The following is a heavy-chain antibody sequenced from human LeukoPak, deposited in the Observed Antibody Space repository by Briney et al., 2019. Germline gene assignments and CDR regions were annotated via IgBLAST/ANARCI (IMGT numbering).Heavy chain of an antibody. CDR3: AKDGDSGSWYSYNYFDY. CDR2: IWCDGTNK. J-gene: IGHJ4*02. Sequence: GGSLRLSGAASGFIFSNYGMHWVRQAPGKGLEWVAVIWCDGTNKYYPDSVKGRFTISRDNSKNTVYLQMNSLRAEDTAVYYCAKDGDSGSWYSYNYFDYWGQGTLVTVTS. D-gene: IGHD6-13*01. CDR1: GFIFSNYG. V-gene: IGHV3-33*06.